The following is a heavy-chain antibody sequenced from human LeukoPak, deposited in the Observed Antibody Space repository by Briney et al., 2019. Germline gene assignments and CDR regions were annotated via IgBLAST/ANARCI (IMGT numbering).Heavy chain of an antibody. CDR3: ARDSGTEPYMGKLVY. J-gene: IGHJ4*02. Sequence: SVKVSCKASGGTFSSYAISWVRQAPGQGLEWMGGIIPIFGTANSAQKSQGRVTITTNEATSTAYMELSSLRSEDTAVYYCARDSGTEPYMGKLVYWGQGTLVTVSS. CDR2: IIPIFGTA. D-gene: IGHD1-14*01. V-gene: IGHV1-69*05. CDR1: GGTFSSYA.